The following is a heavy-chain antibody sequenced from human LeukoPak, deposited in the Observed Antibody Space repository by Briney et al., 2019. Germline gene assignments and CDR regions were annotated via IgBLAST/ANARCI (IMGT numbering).Heavy chain of an antibody. CDR3: ARAPIGGWYFDL. Sequence: PSQTLSLTCALSGDSVSSNSAAWNWIRQYPSRGLEWLGRTYYRSKWSNDYAVSVKSRITINPDTSQNQFSLQLNSLTPEDTAVYYCARAPIGGWYFDLWGRGTLVTVSS. J-gene: IGHJ2*01. CDR1: GDSVSSNSAA. V-gene: IGHV6-1*01. D-gene: IGHD2-15*01. CDR2: TYYRSKWSN.